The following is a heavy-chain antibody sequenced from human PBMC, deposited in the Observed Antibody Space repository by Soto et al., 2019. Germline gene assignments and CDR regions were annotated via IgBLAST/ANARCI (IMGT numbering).Heavy chain of an antibody. D-gene: IGHD3-10*01. Sequence: EVQLLESGGGLVQPGGSLRLSCAASEFTFTSYAMSWVRQAPGKGLEWVSAVGSDGSSTYYADSVRGRFTVSRDNSQNTLYLQMNNLRAEDTAVYYCAKDVCGSGPFCHFDNWGQGTLVTVSS. CDR2: VGSDGSST. J-gene: IGHJ4*02. V-gene: IGHV3-23*01. CDR1: EFTFTSYA. CDR3: AKDVCGSGPFCHFDN.